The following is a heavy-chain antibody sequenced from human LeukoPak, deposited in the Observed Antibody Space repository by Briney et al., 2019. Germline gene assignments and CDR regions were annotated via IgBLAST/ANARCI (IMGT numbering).Heavy chain of an antibody. Sequence: ASVKVSCKASGGTFGSYAISWVRQAPGQGLEWMGGIIPIFGTANYAQKFQGRVTITADESTSTAYMELSSLRSEDTAVYYCARIAAPDLSNYGMDVWGQGTTVTVSS. J-gene: IGHJ6*02. CDR2: IIPIFGTA. CDR1: GGTFGSYA. CDR3: ARIAAPDLSNYGMDV. V-gene: IGHV1-69*13. D-gene: IGHD6-13*01.